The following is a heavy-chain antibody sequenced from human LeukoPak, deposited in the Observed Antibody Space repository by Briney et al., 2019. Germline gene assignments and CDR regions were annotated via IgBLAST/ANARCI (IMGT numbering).Heavy chain of an antibody. CDR3: AKYCSGASCYAGLDY. D-gene: IGHD2-15*01. CDR2: ISGSGVNT. CDR1: GFTFSSYV. V-gene: IGHV3-23*01. J-gene: IGHJ4*02. Sequence: GGSLRLSCAASGFTFSSYVMIWVRQAPGKGLEWVSTISGSGVNTYYADSVRGRFTISRDNSKNTLYLQMNSLRAEDTAVYYCAKYCSGASCYAGLDYWGQGTLVTVSS.